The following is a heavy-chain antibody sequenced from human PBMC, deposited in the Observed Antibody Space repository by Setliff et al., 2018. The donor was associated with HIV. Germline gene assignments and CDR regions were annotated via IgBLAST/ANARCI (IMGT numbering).Heavy chain of an antibody. CDR3: AREDYYYYGMDV. J-gene: IGHJ6*02. Sequence: KPSETLSPTCTVSGDSVSSRSYYWSWIRQPPGKGLEWIGYIYYSGSTNYNPSLKSRVTISVDTSKNHFSLKLRSVTAADTAVYYCAREDYYYYGMDVWGQGTTVTVSS. CDR1: GDSVSSRSYY. V-gene: IGHV4-61*03. CDR2: IYYSGST.